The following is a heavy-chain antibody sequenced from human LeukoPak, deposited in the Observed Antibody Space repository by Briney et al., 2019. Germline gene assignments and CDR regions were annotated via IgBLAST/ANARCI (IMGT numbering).Heavy chain of an antibody. Sequence: SETLSLTCTVSGGSISSSSYYWGWIRQPPGKGLEWIGSIYYSGSTYYNPSLKSRVTISVDTSKSQFSLKLSSVTAADTAVYYCARLDILTGYYFDYWGQGTLVTVSS. D-gene: IGHD3-9*01. CDR3: ARLDILTGYYFDY. CDR2: IYYSGST. J-gene: IGHJ4*02. CDR1: GGSISSSSYY. V-gene: IGHV4-39*01.